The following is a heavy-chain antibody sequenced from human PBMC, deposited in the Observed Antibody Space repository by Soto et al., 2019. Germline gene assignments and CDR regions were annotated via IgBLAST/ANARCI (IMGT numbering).Heavy chain of an antibody. CDR2: ISGSGGST. V-gene: IGHV3-23*01. Sequence: EVQLLESGGGLVQPGGSLRLSCAASGFTFSSYAMNWVRQAPGKGLAWVSAISGSGGSTYYADSVKGRFTISRDNSKNTLYLQMNSLRAEDTAVYYCAKGAVVRGVYDLDYWGQGALVTVSS. CDR3: AKGAVVRGVYDLDY. J-gene: IGHJ4*02. CDR1: GFTFSSYA. D-gene: IGHD3-10*01.